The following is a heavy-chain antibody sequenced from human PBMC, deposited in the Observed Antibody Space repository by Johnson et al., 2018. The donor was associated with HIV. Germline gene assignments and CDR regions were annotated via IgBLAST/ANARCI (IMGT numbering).Heavy chain of an antibody. CDR3: ARAWRAPPDYGGNPGAFDI. D-gene: IGHD4-23*01. CDR2: LWYDGSNK. V-gene: IGHV3-33*01. J-gene: IGHJ3*02. Sequence: QVQLVESGGGVVQPGRSLRLSCAASGFTFSSYGMHWVRQAPGKGLEWVAVLWYDGSNKYYADSVKGRFTLSRDNSKNTLYLQMGSLRAEDMAVYYCARAWRAPPDYGGNPGAFDIWGQGTMVTVSS. CDR1: GFTFSSYG.